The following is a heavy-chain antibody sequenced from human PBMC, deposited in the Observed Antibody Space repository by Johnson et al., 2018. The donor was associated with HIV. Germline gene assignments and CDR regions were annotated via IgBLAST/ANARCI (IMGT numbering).Heavy chain of an antibody. CDR2: IYSGGST. Sequence: QVQLVESGGGVVQPGRSLRLSCAASGFTFSSYGMHWVRQAPGKGLEWVAVIYSGGSTYYADSVKGRFTISRDNSKNTLYLQMNSLRAEDTAVYYCARENQDAVDIWGQGTMVTVSS. CDR3: ARENQDAVDI. CDR1: GFTFSSYG. V-gene: IGHV3-NL1*01. J-gene: IGHJ3*02.